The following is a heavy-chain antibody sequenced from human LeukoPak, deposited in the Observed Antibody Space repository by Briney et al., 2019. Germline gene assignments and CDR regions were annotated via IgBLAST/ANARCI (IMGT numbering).Heavy chain of an antibody. CDR2: VSISGDPV. D-gene: IGHD3-16*01. CDR1: GFIFNEFL. J-gene: IGHJ3*02. V-gene: IGHV3-11*04. Sequence: PGGSLRLSCAASGFIFNEFLMSWVRQAPGKGLEWLSYVSISGDPVYETDSVKGRFTISRDNAKNSLYLQMNSLRAEDTAVYYCAREYLGENDAFDIWGQGTTVTVSS. CDR3: AREYLGENDAFDI.